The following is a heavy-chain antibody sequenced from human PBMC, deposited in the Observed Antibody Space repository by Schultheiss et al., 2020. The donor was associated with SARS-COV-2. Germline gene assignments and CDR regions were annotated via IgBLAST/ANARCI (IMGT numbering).Heavy chain of an antibody. CDR3: ARGRGYYDSSGSDAFDI. D-gene: IGHD3-22*01. J-gene: IGHJ3*02. CDR1: GFTFDDYA. CDR2: ISWNSGSI. Sequence: GGSLRLSCAASGFTFDDYAMHWVRQAPGKGLEWVSGISWNSGSIGYADSVKGRFTISRDNSKNTLYLQMNSLRAEDTAVYYCARGRGYYDSSGSDAFDIWGQGTMVTVSS. V-gene: IGHV3-9*01.